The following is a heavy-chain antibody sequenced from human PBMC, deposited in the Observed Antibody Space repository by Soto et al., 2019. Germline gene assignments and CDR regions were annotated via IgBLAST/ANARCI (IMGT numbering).Heavy chain of an antibody. D-gene: IGHD3-10*01. Sequence: GGSLRLSCAASGFTFSSYSMNWVRQAPGKGLEWVSSISSSSSYIYYADSVKGRFTISRDNAKNSLYLQMNSLRAEDTAVYYCARDSGGGEYYFDYWGQGTLVTVSS. CDR2: ISSSSSYI. J-gene: IGHJ4*02. V-gene: IGHV3-21*01. CDR1: GFTFSSYS. CDR3: ARDSGGGEYYFDY.